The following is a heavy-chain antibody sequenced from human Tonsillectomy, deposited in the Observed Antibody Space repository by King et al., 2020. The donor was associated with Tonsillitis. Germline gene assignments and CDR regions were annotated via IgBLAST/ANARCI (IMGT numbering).Heavy chain of an antibody. D-gene: IGHD1-1*01. J-gene: IGHJ4*02. V-gene: IGHV3-7*01. CDR1: GFAFSPYN. CDR3: VGNWN. Sequence: VQLVESGGDLVQPGGSLRLSCTTSGFAFSPYNMHWVRQAPGKGLEGVATIKPDGNEKNYVGSVRGRFTISRDNAKNSVYLQMNSLRDEDTAVYYCVGNWNWGQGTLVTVSS. CDR2: IKPDGNEK.